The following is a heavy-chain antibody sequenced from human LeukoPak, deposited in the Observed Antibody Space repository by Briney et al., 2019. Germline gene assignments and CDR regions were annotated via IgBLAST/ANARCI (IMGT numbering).Heavy chain of an antibody. CDR1: GGSISSYY. V-gene: IGHV4-4*07. CDR3: ARGIQRLRYFDWLLPNWFDP. CDR2: IYTSGST. J-gene: IGHJ5*02. Sequence: SETLSLTCTVSGGSISSYYWSWIRQPAGKGLEWIGRIYTSGSTYYNPSLQSRVTISVDRSKNQFSLKLSSVTAAETAVYYCARGIQRLRYFDWLLPNWFDPWGQGTLVTVSS. D-gene: IGHD3-9*01.